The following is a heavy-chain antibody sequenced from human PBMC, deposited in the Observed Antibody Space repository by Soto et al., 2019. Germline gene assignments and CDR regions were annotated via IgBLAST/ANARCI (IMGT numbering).Heavy chain of an antibody. D-gene: IGHD4-4*01. J-gene: IGHJ6*03. CDR2: INHSGST. Sequence: PSETLSLTCAVYGGSFSGYYWSWIRQPPGKGLEWIGEINHSGSTNYNPSLKSRVTISVDTSKNQFSLKLSSVTAADTAVYYCARSPARYSKPSSSYIDVWGKGTTVTVSS. CDR1: GGSFSGYY. CDR3: ARSPARYSKPSSSYIDV. V-gene: IGHV4-34*01.